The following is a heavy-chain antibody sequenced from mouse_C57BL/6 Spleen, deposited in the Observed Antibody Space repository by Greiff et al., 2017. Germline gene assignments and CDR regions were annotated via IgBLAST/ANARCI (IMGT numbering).Heavy chain of an antibody. CDR3: ARGGSSFPYWYCDV. CDR1: GYTFTSYW. D-gene: IGHD1-1*01. Sequence: QVQLQQPGAELVRPGSSVKLSCKASGYTFTSYWMHWVKQRPIQGLEWIGNIDPSDSETHYNQKFKDKATLTVDKSSSTAYMQLSSLTSEDSAVYYCARGGSSFPYWYCDVWGTGTTVTVSS. V-gene: IGHV1-52*01. J-gene: IGHJ1*03. CDR2: IDPSDSET.